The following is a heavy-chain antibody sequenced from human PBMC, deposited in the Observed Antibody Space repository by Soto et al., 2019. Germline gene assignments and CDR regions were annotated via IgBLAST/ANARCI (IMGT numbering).Heavy chain of an antibody. Sequence: GGSLRLSCAASVFTFSSYEMNWVRQSPGKGLEWVSYISSSGNTIYYADSVKGRFTISRDNSKNALYVQMNSLRAEDTAVYYCATVEYNYGFDYWGQGTLVTVSS. CDR1: VFTFSSYE. CDR3: ATVEYNYGFDY. V-gene: IGHV3-48*03. J-gene: IGHJ4*02. D-gene: IGHD3-16*01. CDR2: ISSSGNTI.